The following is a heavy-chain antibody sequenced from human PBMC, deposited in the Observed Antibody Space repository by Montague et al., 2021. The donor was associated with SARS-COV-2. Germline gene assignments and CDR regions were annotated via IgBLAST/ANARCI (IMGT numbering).Heavy chain of an antibody. D-gene: IGHD3-22*01. CDR1: GFSLSTSGMC. J-gene: IGHJ3*02. CDR3: AHDRVTMIVVAKADAFDI. Sequence: PALVKPTQTLTLTCTFSGFSLSTSGMCVSWIRQPPGKALEWLARIDWGDDKRYSPSLKSRLTITKDTSKNQVVLTMTNMDPVDTATYYCAHDRVTMIVVAKADAFDIWGQGTMVTVSS. V-gene: IGHV2-5*08. CDR2: IDWGDDK.